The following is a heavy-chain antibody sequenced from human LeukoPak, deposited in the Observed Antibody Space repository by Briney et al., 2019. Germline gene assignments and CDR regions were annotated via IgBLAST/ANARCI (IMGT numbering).Heavy chain of an antibody. V-gene: IGHV1-18*01. CDR1: GYTFTDYG. D-gene: IGHD6-6*01. Sequence: ASVKVSCKASGYTFTDYGISWVRQAPGQGLEWMGWISAYNGDTRYAQKLQGRFTMTTDTSTSIAYMELRSLRSDDTAVHYCARDLGTYGSSSIFFDYWGQGTLVTVSS. CDR2: ISAYNGDT. J-gene: IGHJ4*02. CDR3: ARDLGTYGSSSIFFDY.